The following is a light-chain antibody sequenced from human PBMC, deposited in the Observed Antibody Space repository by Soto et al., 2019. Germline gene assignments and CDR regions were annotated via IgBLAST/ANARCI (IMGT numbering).Light chain of an antibody. CDR2: DAS. CDR1: QSAISN. CDR3: HQYYKWPLT. V-gene: IGKV3-15*01. Sequence: EIVMTQSPATVSVSPGERVTLSCRASQSAISNLAWYQQKPGQTPRLLIYDASTRATGIPARFSGSGSGTEFTLTISSLLSEDVAVYYCHQYYKWPLTFGGGTKGEIK. J-gene: IGKJ4*01.